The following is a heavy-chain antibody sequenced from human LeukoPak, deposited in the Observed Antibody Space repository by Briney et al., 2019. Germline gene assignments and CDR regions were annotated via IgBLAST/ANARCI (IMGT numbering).Heavy chain of an antibody. CDR2: INHSGST. V-gene: IGHV4-34*01. J-gene: IGHJ5*02. D-gene: IGHD2-2*02. Sequence: SETLSLTCTVSGVSSSSSYWSWIRQPPGKGLEWIGEINHSGSTNYNPSLKSRVTISVDTSKNQFSLKLSSVTAADTAVYYCARRPGRYCSSTSCYNGGWFDPWGQGTLVTVSS. CDR3: ARRPGRYCSSTSCYNGGWFDP. CDR1: GVSSSSSY.